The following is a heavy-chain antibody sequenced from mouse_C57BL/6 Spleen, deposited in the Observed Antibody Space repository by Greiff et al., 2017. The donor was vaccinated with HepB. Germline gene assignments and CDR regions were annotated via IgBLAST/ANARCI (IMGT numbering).Heavy chain of an antibody. V-gene: IGHV1-64*01. D-gene: IGHD1-1*01. Sequence: QVQLQQPGAELVKPGASVKLSCKASGYTFTSYWMHWVKQRPGQGLEWIGMIHPNSGSTNYNEKFKSKATLTVDKSSSTAYMQLSSLTSEDSAVYYCASPLYGSSPHWYFEVWGTGTTVTVSS. CDR3: ASPLYGSSPHWYFEV. J-gene: IGHJ1*03. CDR1: GYTFTSYW. CDR2: IHPNSGST.